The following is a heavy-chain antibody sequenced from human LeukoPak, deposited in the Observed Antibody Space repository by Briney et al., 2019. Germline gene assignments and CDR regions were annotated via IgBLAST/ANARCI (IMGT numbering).Heavy chain of an antibody. CDR1: GCSINSYY. CDR2: ISYSGST. CDR3: ARGNAN. J-gene: IGHJ4*02. Sequence: SETLSLTCTVSGCSINSYYWSWIRQPPGKGLEWIGYISYSGSTNYNPSLKSRVTISLDTSKTKFFLKLSSVTTADTALYYCARGNANWGQGTLVTVSS. V-gene: IGHV4-59*01.